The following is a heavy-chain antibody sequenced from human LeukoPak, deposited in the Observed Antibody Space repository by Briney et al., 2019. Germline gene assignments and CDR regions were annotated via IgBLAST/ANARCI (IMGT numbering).Heavy chain of an antibody. V-gene: IGHV4-59*01. Sequence: SETLSLTCTVSGGSISSYYWSWIRQPPGKGLEWIGYIYYSGSTNYNPSLKSRVTISVDTSKNQLSLKLSSVTAADTAVYYCARVPWFGEFPFDYWGQGTLVTVSS. D-gene: IGHD3-10*01. CDR3: ARVPWFGEFPFDY. CDR1: GGSISSYY. J-gene: IGHJ4*02. CDR2: IYYSGST.